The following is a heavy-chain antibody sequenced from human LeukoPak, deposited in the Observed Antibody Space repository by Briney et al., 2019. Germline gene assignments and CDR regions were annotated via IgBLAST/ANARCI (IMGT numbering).Heavy chain of an antibody. CDR2: ISGSGGST. J-gene: IGHJ4*02. V-gene: IGHV3-23*01. Sequence: PGGSLRLSCAASGFTFSSYGMSWVRQAPGKGLEWVSAISGSGGSTYYADSVKGRFTISRDNSKNTLYLQMNSLRAEDTAVYYCARVSGSYGNYWGQGTLVTVSS. CDR3: ARVSGSYGNY. CDR1: GFTFSSYG. D-gene: IGHD1-26*01.